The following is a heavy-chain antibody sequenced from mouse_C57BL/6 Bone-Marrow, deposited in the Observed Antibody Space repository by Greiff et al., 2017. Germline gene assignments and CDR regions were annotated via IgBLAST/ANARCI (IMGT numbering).Heavy chain of an antibody. Sequence: EVQLQQSGAELVRPGASVKLSCTASGFNIKDDYMHWVKQRPEQGLEWIGGIDPENGDTEYASKFQGKATITADTSSNTAYLQLSSLTSEDTAVYYCTTWGGSSLGYAMDYWGQGTSVTVSS. CDR1: GFNIKDDY. V-gene: IGHV14-4*01. D-gene: IGHD1-1*01. CDR3: TTWGGSSLGYAMDY. CDR2: IDPENGDT. J-gene: IGHJ4*01.